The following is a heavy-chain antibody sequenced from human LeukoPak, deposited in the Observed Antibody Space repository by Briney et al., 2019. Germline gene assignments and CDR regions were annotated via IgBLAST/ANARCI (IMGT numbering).Heavy chain of an antibody. CDR2: IYYSGDT. J-gene: IGHJ5*02. V-gene: IGHV4-59*01. CDR1: DGAIAGYS. D-gene: IGHD3-10*01. Sequence: SETLSLTCTVSDGAIAGYSWSWIRQPPGKGLEWIGYIYYSGDTNYNPSLQSRVTVSVDTSKNQFSLKLTSVTAADTAVYYCVRGPYGSGISNWFDPWGQGTLVIVSS. CDR3: VRGPYGSGISNWFDP.